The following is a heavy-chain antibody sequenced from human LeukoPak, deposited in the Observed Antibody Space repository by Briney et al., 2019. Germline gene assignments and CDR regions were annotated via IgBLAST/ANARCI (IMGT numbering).Heavy chain of an antibody. CDR2: IYYSGDT. J-gene: IGHJ5*02. V-gene: IGHV4-59*01. CDR1: DGAIAGYS. D-gene: IGHD3-10*01. Sequence: SETLSLTCTVSDGAIAGYSWSWIRQPPGKGLEWIGYIYYSGDTNYNPSLQSRVTVSVDTSKNQFSLKLTSVTAADTAVYYCVRGPYGSGISNWFDPWGQGTLVIVSS. CDR3: VRGPYGSGISNWFDP.